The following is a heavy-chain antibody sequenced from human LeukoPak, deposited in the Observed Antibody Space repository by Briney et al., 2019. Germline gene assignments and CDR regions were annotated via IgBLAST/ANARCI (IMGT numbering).Heavy chain of an antibody. CDR2: ISGSGDST. CDR3: ARDTVAGQIYFDH. D-gene: IGHD6-19*01. V-gene: IGHV3-23*01. Sequence: GGSQRLSCAASGFTFSSNAMNWGRQAPGKGLEWVSTISGSGDSTFYADSVKGRFTISRDNSKNTLYLQMNSLRAEDTAVYYCARDTVAGQIYFDHWGQGTLVTVSS. J-gene: IGHJ4*02. CDR1: GFTFSSNA.